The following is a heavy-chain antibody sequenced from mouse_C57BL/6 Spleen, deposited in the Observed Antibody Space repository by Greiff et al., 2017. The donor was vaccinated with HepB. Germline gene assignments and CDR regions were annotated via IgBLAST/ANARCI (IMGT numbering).Heavy chain of an antibody. CDR2: ISYDGSN. CDR1: GYSITSGYY. Sequence: VQLKESGPGLVKPSQSLSLTCSVTGYSITSGYYWNWIRQFPGNKLEWMGYISYDGSNNYNPSLKNRISITRDTSKNQFFLKLNSVTTEDTATYYCARVPNYRGAMDYWGQGTSVTVSS. J-gene: IGHJ4*01. D-gene: IGHD2-12*01. CDR3: ARVPNYRGAMDY. V-gene: IGHV3-6*01.